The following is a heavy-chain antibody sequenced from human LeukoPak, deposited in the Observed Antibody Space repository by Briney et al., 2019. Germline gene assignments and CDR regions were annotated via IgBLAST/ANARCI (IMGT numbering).Heavy chain of an antibody. CDR1: GYSFSSGYY. CDR2: LYHSGST. CDR3: SSKGDYYYSSGYFLFDY. D-gene: IGHD3-22*01. V-gene: IGHV4-38-2*01. J-gene: IGHJ4*02. Sequence: PSETLSLTCGVSGYSFSSGYYWAWIRQPPGKGLEWIGSLYHSGSTYYNPSLKSRVTISVDTSKNQFSLKLNSVTAADTAVYYCSSKGDYYYSSGYFLFDYWGQGTLVTVSS.